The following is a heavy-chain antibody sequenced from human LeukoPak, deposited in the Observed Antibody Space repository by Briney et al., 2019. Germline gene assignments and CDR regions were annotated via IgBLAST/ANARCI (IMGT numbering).Heavy chain of an antibody. J-gene: IGHJ3*02. V-gene: IGHV4-59*08. Sequence: SETLSLTCTVSGGSISSYYGSWIREPPGKGREWVGYIYYSGSTNYNPSLKSRVTISVDTSKNQFSLKLSSVTAADTAVYYCARHYYDSSGRGAFDIWGQGTMVTVSS. CDR2: IYYSGST. D-gene: IGHD3-22*01. CDR3: ARHYYDSSGRGAFDI. CDR1: GGSISSYY.